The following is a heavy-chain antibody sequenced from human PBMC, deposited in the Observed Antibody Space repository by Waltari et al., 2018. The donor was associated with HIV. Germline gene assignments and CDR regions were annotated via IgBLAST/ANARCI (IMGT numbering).Heavy chain of an antibody. CDR2: MNPNSGNT. D-gene: IGHD3-10*01. V-gene: IGHV1-8*01. J-gene: IGHJ4*02. CDR3: ARGRVQVLGAMYYFDY. CDR1: GYTFTSYD. Sequence: QVQLVQSGAEVKKPGASVKVSCKASGYTFTSYDINWVRQATGQGLDWMGWMNPNSGNTGYPQKFQGRVTMTRNTAISTAYMELSSLRSEDTAVYYCARGRVQVLGAMYYFDYWGQGTLVTVSS.